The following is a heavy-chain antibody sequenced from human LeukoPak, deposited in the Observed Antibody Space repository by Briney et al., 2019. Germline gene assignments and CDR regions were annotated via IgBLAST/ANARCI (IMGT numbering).Heavy chain of an antibody. CDR3: AKLPDFDWLSNY. J-gene: IGHJ4*02. CDR2: ISGSGGST. V-gene: IGHV3-23*01. Sequence: QPGGSLRLSCAASGFTFSSYWMSWVRQAPGKGLEWVSAISGSGGSTYYADSVKGRFTISRDNSKNTLYLQMNSLRAEDTAVYYCAKLPDFDWLSNYWGQGTLVTVSS. CDR1: GFTFSSYW. D-gene: IGHD3-9*01.